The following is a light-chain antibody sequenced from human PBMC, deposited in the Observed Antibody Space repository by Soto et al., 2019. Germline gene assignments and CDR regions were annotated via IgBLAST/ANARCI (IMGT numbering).Light chain of an antibody. J-gene: IGKJ1*01. Sequence: DIVMTQSPLSLPVTPGEPASIFCSSRQSLLHSNGYNYLDWYLQKPGQSPQLLIYLGSNRASGVPDRFSGSGSGTDFTLKISRVEAEDVGVYYCMQPLQSWTFGQGTKVDIK. CDR2: LGS. CDR3: MQPLQSWT. CDR1: QSLLHSNGYNY. V-gene: IGKV2-28*01.